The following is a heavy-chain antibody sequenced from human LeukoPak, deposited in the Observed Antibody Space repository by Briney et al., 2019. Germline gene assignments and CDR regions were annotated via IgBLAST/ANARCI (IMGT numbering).Heavy chain of an antibody. Sequence: SETLSLTCAVYGGSFSGYYWSWIRQPPGKGLEWIGYIYYSGSTNYNPSLKSRVTISVDTSKNQFSLKLSSVTAADTAVYYCARESGYCSGGSCYYYFDYWGQGTLVTVSS. V-gene: IGHV4-59*12. CDR2: IYYSGST. D-gene: IGHD2-15*01. CDR3: ARESGYCSGGSCYYYFDY. J-gene: IGHJ4*02. CDR1: GGSFSGYY.